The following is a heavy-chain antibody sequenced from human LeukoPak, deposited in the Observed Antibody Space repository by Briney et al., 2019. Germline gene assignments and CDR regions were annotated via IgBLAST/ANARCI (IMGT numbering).Heavy chain of an antibody. CDR3: ARDPDIAALDY. Sequence: PSETLSLTCTVSGGSISSSSYYWGWIRQPPGKGLEWIGTIYYSGSTYYNPSLQSRVTISADTPKNQFSLKLSSVTAVDTAVYYCARDPDIAALDYWGQGTLVTVSS. J-gene: IGHJ4*02. D-gene: IGHD6-6*01. V-gene: IGHV4-39*02. CDR2: IYYSGST. CDR1: GGSISSSSYY.